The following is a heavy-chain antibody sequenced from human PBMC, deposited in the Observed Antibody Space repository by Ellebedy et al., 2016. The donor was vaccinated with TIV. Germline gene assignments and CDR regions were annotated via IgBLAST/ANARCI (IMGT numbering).Heavy chain of an antibody. Sequence: GGSLRLXXAASGFPFHNYAMHWVRQAPGKGLDWVAVISFDTVTNRQYADSVKGRFTISRDNSNNILYLLMDNLRSDDTAVYYCVTDRDYGVGIGYFDHWGQGTLVTVSS. CDR3: VTDRDYGVGIGYFDH. J-gene: IGHJ4*02. CDR2: ISFDTVTNR. V-gene: IGHV3-30-3*01. CDR1: GFPFHNYA. D-gene: IGHD4/OR15-4a*01.